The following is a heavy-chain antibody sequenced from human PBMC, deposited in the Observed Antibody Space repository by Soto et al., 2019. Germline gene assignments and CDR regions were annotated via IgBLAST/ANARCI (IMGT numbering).Heavy chain of an antibody. D-gene: IGHD6-13*01. Sequence: GPTLVNPTQTLTLTCTFSGISLTSGAVGVGWIRKPPGEALEWLALIYWNDEEYYNPSLRNRLTISRDTSKNQVVLTMTSMDPVDTATYYCAHRLPGPSGYDVWGQGTTVTVSS. V-gene: IGHV2-5*01. CDR1: GISLTSGAVG. CDR2: IYWNDEE. J-gene: IGHJ6*02. CDR3: AHRLPGPSGYDV.